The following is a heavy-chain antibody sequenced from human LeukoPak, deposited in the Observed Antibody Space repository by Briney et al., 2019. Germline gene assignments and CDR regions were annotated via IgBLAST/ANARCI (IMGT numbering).Heavy chain of an antibody. V-gene: IGHV4-59*01. CDR1: GGSISSYY. CDR2: IYYSGST. J-gene: IGHJ3*02. Sequence: KPSETLSLTCTVSGGSISSYYWSWIRQPPGKGLEWIGYIYYSGSTNYNPSLKSRVTISVDTSKNQFSLKLSSVTAADTAVYYCAGFEGSTWGDGFDIWGQGTLVTVSS. D-gene: IGHD3-16*01. CDR3: AGFEGSTWGDGFDI.